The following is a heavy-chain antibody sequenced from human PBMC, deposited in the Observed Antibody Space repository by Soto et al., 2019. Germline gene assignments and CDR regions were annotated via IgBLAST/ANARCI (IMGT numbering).Heavy chain of an antibody. CDR3: AREPDIVATIGLPFDY. V-gene: IGHV3-21*01. D-gene: IGHD5-12*01. Sequence: PGGSLRLSCAASGFTCSSYSMNWVRQAPGKGLEWVSSISSSSSYIYYADSVKGRFTISRDNAKNSLYLQMNSLRAEDTAVYYCAREPDIVATIGLPFDYWGQGTLVTVSS. J-gene: IGHJ4*02. CDR2: ISSSSSYI. CDR1: GFTCSSYS.